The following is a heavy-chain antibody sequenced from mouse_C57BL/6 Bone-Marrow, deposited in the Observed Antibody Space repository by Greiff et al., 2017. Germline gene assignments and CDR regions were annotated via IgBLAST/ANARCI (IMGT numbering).Heavy chain of an antibody. V-gene: IGHV1-26*01. Sequence: EVQLQQSGPELVKPGASVKISCKASGYTFTDYYMNWVKQSHGKSLEWIGDINPNHGGTSYNQKFKGKATLTVDKSSSTAYMELRSLTSEDSAVYYCARLELRRSWFAFWGQGTLVTVSA. J-gene: IGHJ3*01. CDR2: INPNHGGT. D-gene: IGHD2-4*01. CDR1: GYTFTDYY. CDR3: ARLELRRSWFAF.